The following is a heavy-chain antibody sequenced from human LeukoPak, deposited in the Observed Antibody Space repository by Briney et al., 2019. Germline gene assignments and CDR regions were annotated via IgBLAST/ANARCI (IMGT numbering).Heavy chain of an antibody. CDR2: INPSGGST. D-gene: IGHD3-22*01. Sequence: ASVKVSCKASGYTFTSYYMHWVRQAPGQGLEWMGIINPSGGSTSYAQKFQGRVTMTRDTSTSTVYMELSSQRSEDTAVYYCARNKWNYYDSSGYYFFDYWGQGTLVTVSS. J-gene: IGHJ4*02. CDR3: ARNKWNYYDSSGYYFFDY. CDR1: GYTFTSYY. V-gene: IGHV1-46*01.